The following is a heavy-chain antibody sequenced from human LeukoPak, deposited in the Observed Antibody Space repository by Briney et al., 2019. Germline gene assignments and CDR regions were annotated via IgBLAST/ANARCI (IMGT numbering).Heavy chain of an antibody. Sequence: GGSLRLSRAASGFTFSDYYMSWIRQAPGKGLEWVSYISSSGSSIYYTDSVKGRFTISRDNAKHSLYLQMNSLRAEDTAVYYCARRNWLAAADYWGQGTLVTVSS. CDR2: ISSSGSSI. CDR1: GFTFSDYY. V-gene: IGHV3-11*01. CDR3: ARRNWLAAADY. D-gene: IGHD6-13*01. J-gene: IGHJ4*02.